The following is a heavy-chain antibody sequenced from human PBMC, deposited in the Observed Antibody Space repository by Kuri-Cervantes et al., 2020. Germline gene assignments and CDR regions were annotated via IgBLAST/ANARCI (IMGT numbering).Heavy chain of an antibody. CDR1: GYTFTSYG. CDR3: ARGPEGVWWLISTSHEYGMDV. CDR2: ISAYNGNT. V-gene: IGHV1-18*01. D-gene: IGHD5-12*01. Sequence: ASVKVSCKASGYTFTSYGISWVRQAPGQGLEWMGWISAYNGNTNYAQKLQGRVTMTTDTSTRTAYMELRSLRSDDTAVYYCARGPEGVWWLISTSHEYGMDVWGQGTTVTVSS. J-gene: IGHJ6*02.